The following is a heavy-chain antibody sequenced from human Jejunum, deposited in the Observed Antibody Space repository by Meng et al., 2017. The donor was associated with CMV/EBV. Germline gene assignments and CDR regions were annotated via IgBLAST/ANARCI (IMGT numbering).Heavy chain of an antibody. Sequence: AASGFTFSNYAMSWVRQAPGRGLEWVSFISTSGSTTYYADSVKGRFTISRDNAKNSLYLQMNSLRAEDTGIYYCARDQPVAAADYWGQGTLVTVSS. J-gene: IGHJ4*02. CDR1: GFTFSNYA. CDR2: ISTSGSTT. CDR3: ARDQPVAAADY. D-gene: IGHD6-13*01. V-gene: IGHV3-48*03.